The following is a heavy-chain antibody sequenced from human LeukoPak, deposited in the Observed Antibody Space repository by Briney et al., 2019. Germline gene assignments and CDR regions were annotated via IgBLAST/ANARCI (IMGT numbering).Heavy chain of an antibody. D-gene: IGHD3-22*01. CDR1: GYTFTGYY. CDR2: INPNSGGT. Sequence: ASLKVSCKASGYTFTGYYMHWVRQAPGQRLEWMGWINPNSGGTNNAQKFQGRVTMTRDTSISTAYMGLSRLRSDDTAVYYCARVRREYYDSSGYLDYWGQGTLVTVSS. J-gene: IGHJ4*02. CDR3: ARVRREYYDSSGYLDY. V-gene: IGHV1-2*02.